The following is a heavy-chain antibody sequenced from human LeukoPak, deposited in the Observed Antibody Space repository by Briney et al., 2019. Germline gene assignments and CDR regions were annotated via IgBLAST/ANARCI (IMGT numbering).Heavy chain of an antibody. CDR2: IYYSGST. CDR3: ASWVIRFLEFDAFDI. V-gene: IGHV4-39*01. CDR1: GGSISSSSYY. D-gene: IGHD3-3*01. J-gene: IGHJ3*02. Sequence: PSETLSLTCTVSGGSISSSSYYWGWIRQPPGKGLEWIGSIYYSGSTYYNPSLKSRVTISVDTSKNQFSLKLSSVTAVDTAVYYCASWVIRFLEFDAFDIWGQGTMVTVSS.